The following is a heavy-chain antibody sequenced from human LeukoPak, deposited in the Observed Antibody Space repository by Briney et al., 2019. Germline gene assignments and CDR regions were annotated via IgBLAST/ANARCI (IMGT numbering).Heavy chain of an antibody. V-gene: IGHV3-33*01. CDR2: IWYDGSNK. CDR3: ARDYDFWSGYYVDYYYGMDV. D-gene: IGHD3-3*01. CDR1: GFTFSSYG. Sequence: GGSLRLSCAASGFTFSSYGMHWVRQAPGKGLEWVAVIWYDGSNKYYADSVKGRFTISRDNSKNTLYLQMNSLRAEDTAVYYCARDYDFWSGYYVDYYYGMDVWGHGTTVTISS. J-gene: IGHJ6*02.